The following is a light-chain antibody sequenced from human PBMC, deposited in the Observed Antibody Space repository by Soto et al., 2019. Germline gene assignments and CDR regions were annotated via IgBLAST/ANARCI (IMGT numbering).Light chain of an antibody. V-gene: IGLV1-44*01. CDR2: SHN. Sequence: QLVLTQPPSASGTPGQRVTLSCSGSSSNIGSNTVNWYQQLPGTAPKLLIYSHNQRPSGVPDRFSGSKSGTSASLAISGLQSEDEADYYCAAWDDSLNGYVFGTGTKVTVL. CDR1: SSNIGSNT. CDR3: AAWDDSLNGYV. J-gene: IGLJ1*01.